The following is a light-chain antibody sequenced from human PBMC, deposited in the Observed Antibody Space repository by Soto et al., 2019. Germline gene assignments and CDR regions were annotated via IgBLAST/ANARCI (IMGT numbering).Light chain of an antibody. CDR3: QSYDSSLSGFYV. CDR1: SSNIGAGYD. V-gene: IGLV1-40*01. J-gene: IGLJ1*01. CDR2: GNS. Sequence: QSVLTQPPSVSGAPGQRVTISCTGSSSNIGAGYDVHWYQQLPGTAPKLLIYGNSNRPSGVPDRFSGSKSGTSASLAITGLQAEDEAVHYCQSYDSSLSGFYVFGTGTKVTVL.